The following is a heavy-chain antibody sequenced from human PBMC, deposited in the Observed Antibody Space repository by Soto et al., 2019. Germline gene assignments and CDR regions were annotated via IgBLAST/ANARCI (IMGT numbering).Heavy chain of an antibody. D-gene: IGHD1-7*01. Sequence: GASVKVSCKASGYTFTSYYMHWVRQAPGQGLEWMGGIIPIFGTANYAQKYQGRVTITADESTSTAYMELSSLRSEDTAVYYCASTSNWNYEGDYYYGMDVWGQGTTVTVSS. J-gene: IGHJ6*02. CDR1: GYTFTSYY. CDR2: IIPIFGTA. V-gene: IGHV1-69*13. CDR3: ASTSNWNYEGDYYYGMDV.